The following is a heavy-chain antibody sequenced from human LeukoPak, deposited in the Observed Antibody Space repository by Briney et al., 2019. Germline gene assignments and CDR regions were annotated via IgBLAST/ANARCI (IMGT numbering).Heavy chain of an antibody. CDR3: GVLTLNPG. CDR2: INTDGSST. Sequence: GGSLRLSCSASGFTLSNFWIHWVSQAPGKGLVWVSRINTDGSSTNYADFVRGRFTVSRDSAKNTLYLQMNSLRVEDTAVYYCGVLTLNPGWGQGTLVSVSS. V-gene: IGHV3-74*01. J-gene: IGHJ4*02. CDR1: GFTLSNFW. D-gene: IGHD2-8*01.